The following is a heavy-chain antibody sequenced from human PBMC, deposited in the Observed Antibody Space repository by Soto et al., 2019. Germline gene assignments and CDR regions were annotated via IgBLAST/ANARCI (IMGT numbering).Heavy chain of an antibody. CDR2: ISAYNGNT. J-gene: IGHJ6*02. Sequence: ASVKVSCKASGYTFTSYGISWVRQAPGQGLEWMGWISAYNGNTNYAQKLQGRVTMTTDTSTSTAYMELRSLRSDDTAVYYCARTSGRYYYYGMDVWGQGTTVTASS. D-gene: IGHD6-19*01. CDR1: GYTFTSYG. CDR3: ARTSGRYYYYGMDV. V-gene: IGHV1-18*01.